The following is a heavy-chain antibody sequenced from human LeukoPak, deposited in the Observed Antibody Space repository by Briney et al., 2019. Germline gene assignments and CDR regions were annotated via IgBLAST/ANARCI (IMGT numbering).Heavy chain of an antibody. CDR3: ARHKRSGYYYGFDY. CDR2: IYYSGST. D-gene: IGHD3-22*01. V-gene: IGHV4-59*08. CDR1: GGSISSYY. Sequence: SEALSLTCTVSGGSISSYYWSWIRQPPGKGLEWIGYIYYSGSTNYNPSLKSRVTISVDTSKNQFSLKLSSVTAADTAVYYCARHKRSGYYYGFDYWGQGTLVTVSS. J-gene: IGHJ4*02.